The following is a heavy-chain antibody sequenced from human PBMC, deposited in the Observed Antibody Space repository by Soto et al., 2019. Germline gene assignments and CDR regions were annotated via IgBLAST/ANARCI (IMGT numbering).Heavy chain of an antibody. CDR1: GGSFSGYY. CDR3: ARVKIFGVVIRRYGMDV. D-gene: IGHD3-3*01. V-gene: IGHV4-34*01. Sequence: QVQLQQWGAGLLKPSETLSLTCAVYGGSFSGYYWSWIRQPPGKGLEWIGEINHSGSTNYNPSLKGRVTISVDTSKNQFSLKLSSVTAADTAVYYCARVKIFGVVIRRYGMDVWGQGTTVTVSS. J-gene: IGHJ6*02. CDR2: INHSGST.